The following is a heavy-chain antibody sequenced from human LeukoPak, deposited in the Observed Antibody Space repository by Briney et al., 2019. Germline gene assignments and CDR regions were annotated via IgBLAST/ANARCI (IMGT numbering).Heavy chain of an antibody. CDR1: GYSISSGYY. V-gene: IGHV4-38-2*02. CDR2: IYHSGST. D-gene: IGHD5-18*01. CDR3: ARVGRIQLWLTTDY. J-gene: IGHJ4*02. Sequence: SETLSLTCTVSGYSISSGYYWGWIRQPPGKGLEWIGSIYHSGSTYHNPSLKSRVTISVDTSKNQFSLKLSSVTAADTAVYYCARVGRIQLWLTTDYWGQGTLVTVSS.